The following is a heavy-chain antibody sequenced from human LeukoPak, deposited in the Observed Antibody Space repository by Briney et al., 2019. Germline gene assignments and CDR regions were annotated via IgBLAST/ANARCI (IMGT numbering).Heavy chain of an antibody. V-gene: IGHV3-21*04. D-gene: IGHD4-23*01. J-gene: IGHJ4*02. CDR3: ARSGGVITVAPFDC. Sequence: GGSLRLSCAASGFTFSSYSMNWVRQAPGKGLEWVSSISSSSSYIYYADSVKGRFTISRDNSKNTLLLQMNSLRAEDTAVYYCARSGGVITVAPFDCWGQGSLVTVS. CDR2: ISSSSSYI. CDR1: GFTFSSYS.